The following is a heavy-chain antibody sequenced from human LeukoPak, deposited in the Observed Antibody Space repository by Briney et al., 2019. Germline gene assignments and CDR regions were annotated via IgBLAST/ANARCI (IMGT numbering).Heavy chain of an antibody. V-gene: IGHV3-33*01. D-gene: IGHD3-22*01. Sequence: SGGSLRLSCAASGFTFSSYGMHWVRQAPGKGLEWVAVIWYDGSNKYYADSVKGRFTISRDNSKNTLYLQMNSLRAEDTAVYYCARDFAFPDYYDSSGYQDYWGQGTLVTVSS. CDR3: ARDFAFPDYYDSSGYQDY. J-gene: IGHJ4*02. CDR2: IWYDGSNK. CDR1: GFTFSSYG.